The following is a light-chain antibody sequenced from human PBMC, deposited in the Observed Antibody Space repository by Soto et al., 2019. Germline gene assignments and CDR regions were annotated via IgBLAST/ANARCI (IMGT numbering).Light chain of an antibody. CDR1: QSVNSN. V-gene: IGKV3-11*01. CDR3: QQRAGWPPLT. J-gene: IGKJ4*01. CDR2: EAS. Sequence: EIVLTQSPATLSLSPGERATLSCRASQSVNSNLAWYQQRPGQAPRLLLYEASNRATGIPARYSGSGSGTDFTLTISDMEPEDSAVYYWQQRAGWPPLTFGGGTKVEIK.